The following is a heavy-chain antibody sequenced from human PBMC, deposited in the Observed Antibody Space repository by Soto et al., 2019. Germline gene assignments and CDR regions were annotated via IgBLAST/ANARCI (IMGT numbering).Heavy chain of an antibody. J-gene: IGHJ5*02. CDR1: GGSISSGDYY. CDR2: IYYSGST. Sequence: QVQLQESGPGLVKPSQTLSLTCTVSGGSISSGDYYWSWIRQPPGKGLEWIGYIYYSGSTYYNPSLKSRVTISVDTSKNQFSLKLSSVTAADTAVYYCARVNYDILTGYETGNWFDPWGQGTLVTVSP. V-gene: IGHV4-30-4*01. CDR3: ARVNYDILTGYETGNWFDP. D-gene: IGHD3-9*01.